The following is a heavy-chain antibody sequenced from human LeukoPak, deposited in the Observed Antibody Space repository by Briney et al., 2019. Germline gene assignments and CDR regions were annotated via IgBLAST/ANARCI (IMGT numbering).Heavy chain of an antibody. D-gene: IGHD6-13*01. Sequence: GGSLRLSCVTSGFTFSNYAMSWVRQAPGKGLEWVSGLSGSGGSTSYADSVKGPFTMSRDNSKNTLYLQMNSLRAEDTAVYYCAKSAYSSNLYWDYWGQGTLVTLSS. CDR2: LSGSGGST. CDR1: GFTFSNYA. CDR3: AKSAYSSNLYWDY. J-gene: IGHJ4*02. V-gene: IGHV3-23*01.